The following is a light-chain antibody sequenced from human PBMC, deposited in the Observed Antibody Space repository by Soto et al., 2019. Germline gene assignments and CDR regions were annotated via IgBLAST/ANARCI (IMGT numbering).Light chain of an antibody. J-gene: IGKJ4*01. CDR2: AAS. CDR1: QGISSY. CDR3: QQLTSYPLT. Sequence: IQLTQSPSSLSASVGDRVTITCRASQGISSYSAWYQQKPGKAPKLLIYAASTLKSEVQSRFSGSGSGTDFTLTISRLQPEDYATYYCQQLTSYPLTFGGGTKLEIK. V-gene: IGKV1-9*01.